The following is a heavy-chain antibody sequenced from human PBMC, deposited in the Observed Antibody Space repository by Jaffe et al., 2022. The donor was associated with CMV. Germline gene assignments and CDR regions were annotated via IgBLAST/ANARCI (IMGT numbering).Heavy chain of an antibody. J-gene: IGHJ3*02. CDR1: GFTFSNAW. V-gene: IGHV3-15*01. CDR2: IKSKTDGGTT. CDR3: TTEGDEWELPGAFDI. Sequence: EVQLVESGGGLVKPGGSLRLSCAASGFTFSNAWMSWVRQAPGKGLEWVGRIKSKTDGGTTDYAAPVKGRFTISRDDSKNTLYLQMNSLKTEDTAVYYCTTEGDEWELPGAFDIWGQGTMVTVSS. D-gene: IGHD1-26*01.